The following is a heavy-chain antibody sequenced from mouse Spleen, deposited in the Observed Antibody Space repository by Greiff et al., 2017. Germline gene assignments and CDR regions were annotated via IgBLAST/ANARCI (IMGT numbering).Heavy chain of an antibody. V-gene: IGHV2-2*01. CDR2: IWSGGST. D-gene: IGHD2-1*01. CDR1: GFSLTSYG. CDR3: ARSLYGNYEGWDY. Sequence: VKLVESGPGLVQPSQSLSITCTVSGFSLTSYGVHWVRQSPGKGLEWLGVIWSGGSTDYNAAFISRLSISKDNSKSQVFFKMNSLQADDTAIYYCARSLYGNYEGWDYWGQGTTLTVSS. J-gene: IGHJ2*01.